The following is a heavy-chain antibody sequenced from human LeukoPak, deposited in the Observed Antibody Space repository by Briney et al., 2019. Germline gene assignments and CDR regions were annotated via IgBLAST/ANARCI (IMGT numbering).Heavy chain of an antibody. CDR3: VRGGTYWTVS. J-gene: IGHJ5*01. CDR2: IKPDGSEK. CDR1: GFVFSASY. Sequence: GGSLSLSCAASGFVFSASYMSWVRKAPGKGLEWVTTIKPDGSEKYHVDSVSGRFTISRDNTNDSLFLQMNSLRVDDTAVYYCVRGGTYWTVSWGQGTLVNVS. V-gene: IGHV3-7*01.